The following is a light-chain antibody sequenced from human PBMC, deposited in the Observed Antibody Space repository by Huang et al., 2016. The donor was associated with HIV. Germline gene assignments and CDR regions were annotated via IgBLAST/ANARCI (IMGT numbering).Light chain of an antibody. CDR3: QQYDNSPYT. V-gene: IGKV3-20*01. CDR1: QNIPSRY. J-gene: IGKJ2*01. Sequence: EIVLPQSPGTLSLTPGERAPLSCRASQNIPSRYLGWHQQKPGQAPRLLIDGASSRASGVPDRFSGSGSGTDFILTITRLAPEDFAVYYCQQYDNSPYTFGQGTQLEI. CDR2: GAS.